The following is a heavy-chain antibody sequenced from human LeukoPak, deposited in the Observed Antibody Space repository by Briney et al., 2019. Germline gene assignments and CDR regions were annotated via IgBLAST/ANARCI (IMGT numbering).Heavy chain of an antibody. CDR3: AKDLYCSSTSCPEDFYYYYGMDV. D-gene: IGHD2-2*01. CDR1: GFTFSSYA. V-gene: IGHV3-23*01. CDR2: ISGSGGST. J-gene: IGHJ6*02. Sequence: GGSLRLTCAVSGFTFSSYAMSWVRQAPGKGLEWVSAISGSGGSTYYADSVKGRFTISRDNSKNTLYLQMNSLRAEDTAVYYCAKDLYCSSTSCPEDFYYYYGMDVWGQGTTVTVSS.